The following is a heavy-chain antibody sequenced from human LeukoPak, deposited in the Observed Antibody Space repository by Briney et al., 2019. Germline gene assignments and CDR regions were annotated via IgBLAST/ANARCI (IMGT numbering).Heavy chain of an antibody. CDR1: GGTFSSYA. V-gene: IGHV1-69*05. D-gene: IGHD2-21*02. J-gene: IGHJ5*02. Sequence: ASVKVSCKASGGTFSSYAISWVRQAPGQGLEWMGGIIPIFGTANYAQKFQGRVTITTDESTSTAYMELSSLRSEDTAVYYCARTQLAYCGGDCYSLDWFDPWGQGTLVTVSS. CDR2: IIPIFGTA. CDR3: ARTQLAYCGGDCYSLDWFDP.